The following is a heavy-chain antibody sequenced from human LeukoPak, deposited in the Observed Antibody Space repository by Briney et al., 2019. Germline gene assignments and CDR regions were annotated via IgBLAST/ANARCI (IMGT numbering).Heavy chain of an antibody. CDR1: GFSITSGFY. Sequence: SETLSLTCAVSGFSITSGFYWGWIRQPPGKGLGWIANIHHSGSTYYNPSLKSRVTISLDTSRNQFSLKLNSVTAADTAVYYCAKSNGYGLIDIWGQGTMVTVSS. J-gene: IGHJ3*02. V-gene: IGHV4-38-2*01. CDR3: AKSNGYGLIDI. CDR2: IHHSGST. D-gene: IGHD3-22*01.